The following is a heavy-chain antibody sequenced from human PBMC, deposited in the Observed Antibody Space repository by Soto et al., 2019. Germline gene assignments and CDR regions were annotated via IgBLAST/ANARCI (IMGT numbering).Heavy chain of an antibody. J-gene: IGHJ4*02. CDR3: AKIPIAAAGSFDY. V-gene: IGHV3-23*01. CDR1: GGTFSSYA. CDR2: ISGSGGST. D-gene: IGHD6-13*01. Sequence: GGSLILSCAASGGTFSSYAMSWGRQAPGKGLEWVSAISGSGGSTYYADSVNGRFTISRDNSKNTLYLQMNSLRAEDTAVYYFAKIPIAAAGSFDYWGQGTLVTAPQ.